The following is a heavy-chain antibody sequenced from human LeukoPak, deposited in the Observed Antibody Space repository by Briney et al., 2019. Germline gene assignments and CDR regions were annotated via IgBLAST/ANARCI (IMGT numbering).Heavy chain of an antibody. CDR2: ISGSGGST. V-gene: IGHV3-23*01. CDR3: AKRPITMVRGVISWFDP. D-gene: IGHD3-10*01. Sequence: GGSLRLSCAASGFTFSRYTMHWVRQAPGKGLEWVSAISGSGGSTYYADSVKGRFTISRDNSKNTLYLQMNSLRAEDTAVYYCAKRPITMVRGVISWFDPWGQGTLVTVSS. J-gene: IGHJ5*02. CDR1: GFTFSRYT.